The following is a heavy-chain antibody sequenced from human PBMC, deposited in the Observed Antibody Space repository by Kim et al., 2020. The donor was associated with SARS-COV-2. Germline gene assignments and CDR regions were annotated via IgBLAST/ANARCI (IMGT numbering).Heavy chain of an antibody. CDR2: IIPIFGTA. D-gene: IGHD6-13*01. CDR3: ARGNLKWQQLAATFDP. CDR1: GGTFSSYA. J-gene: IGHJ5*02. V-gene: IGHV1-69*13. Sequence: SVKVSCKASGGTFSSYAISWVRQAPGQGLEWMGGIIPIFGTANYAQKFKGRVTITADESTSTAYMELSSLRSEDTAVYYCARGNLKWQQLAATFDPWGQGTLVTVSS.